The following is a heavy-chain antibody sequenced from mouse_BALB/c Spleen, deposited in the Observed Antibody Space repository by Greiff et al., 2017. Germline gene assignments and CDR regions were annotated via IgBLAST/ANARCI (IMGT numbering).Heavy chain of an antibody. CDR1: GYSITSGYY. Sequence: EVQLQESGPGLVKPSQSLSLTCSVTGYSITSGYYWNWIRQFPGNKLEWMGYISYDGSNNYNPSLKNRISITRDTSKNQFFLKLNSVTTEDTATYYCARGGYDGYYAGFAYWGQGTLVTVSA. D-gene: IGHD2-3*01. CDR3: ARGGYDGYYAGFAY. J-gene: IGHJ3*01. V-gene: IGHV3-6*02. CDR2: ISYDGSN.